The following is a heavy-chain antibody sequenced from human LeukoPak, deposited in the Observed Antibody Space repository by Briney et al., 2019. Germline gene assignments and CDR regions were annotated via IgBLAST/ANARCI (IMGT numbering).Heavy chain of an antibody. D-gene: IGHD5-18*01. Sequence: GASVKVSCKASGYTFTGYYMHWVRQAPGQGLEWMGWINPNSGGTNYAQKFQGRVTMTRDTSISTAYMELSRLRSDDTAVYYCARDSYGSLDTAMAFDYWGQGTLVTVSS. CDR1: GYTFTGYY. CDR3: ARDSYGSLDTAMAFDY. V-gene: IGHV1-2*02. J-gene: IGHJ4*02. CDR2: INPNSGGT.